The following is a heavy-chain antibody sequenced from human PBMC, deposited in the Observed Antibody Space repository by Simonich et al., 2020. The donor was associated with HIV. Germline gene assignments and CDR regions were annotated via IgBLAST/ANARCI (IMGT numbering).Heavy chain of an antibody. Sequence: QVHLQQWGAGLLKPSETLSLTWAIYGRSFTGFYWSWIRQPPGKGLEWIGEVHYSGSTNYNPSLKSRVTISVDTSKNQFSRKLSSVTAADTAVYYCVSHVVVENHAGFDIWGQGTMVTVSS. V-gene: IGHV4-34*01. CDR1: GRSFTGFY. CDR2: VHYSGST. CDR3: VSHVVVENHAGFDI. D-gene: IGHD2-15*01. J-gene: IGHJ3*02.